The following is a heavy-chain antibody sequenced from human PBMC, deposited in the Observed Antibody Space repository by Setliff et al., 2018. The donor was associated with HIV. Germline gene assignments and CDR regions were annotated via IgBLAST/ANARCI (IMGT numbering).Heavy chain of an antibody. J-gene: IGHJ6*03. D-gene: IGHD1-7*01. V-gene: IGHV4-38-2*01. CDR1: GYSINSGYY. CDR3: ARVGGTTWGVYYYYYYMDV. CDR2: IYHSGST. Sequence: SETLSLTCAVSGYSINSGYYWGWIRQPPGKGLEWIGTIYHSGSTYYNPSLKGRVTISVDTSKNQFSLKLSSVTAADTAVYYCARVGGTTWGVYYYYYYMDVWGKGTTVTVSS.